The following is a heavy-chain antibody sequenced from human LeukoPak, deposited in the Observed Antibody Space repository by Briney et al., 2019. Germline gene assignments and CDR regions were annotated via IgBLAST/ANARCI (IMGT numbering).Heavy chain of an antibody. V-gene: IGHV3-30*18. Sequence: SGGSLRLSCAASGFTFSDYYISWIRQAPGKGLEWVAVISYEGSNKYYADSVKGRFTISRDNSKNTLYLQMNSLRAEDTAVYYCAKSAEVQSGSYYGSWFDPWGQGTLVTVSS. CDR1: GFTFSDYY. D-gene: IGHD1-26*01. CDR3: AKSAEVQSGSYYGSWFDP. J-gene: IGHJ5*02. CDR2: ISYEGSNK.